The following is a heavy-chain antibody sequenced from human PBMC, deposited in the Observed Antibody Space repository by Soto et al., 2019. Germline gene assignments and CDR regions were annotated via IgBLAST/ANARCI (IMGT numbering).Heavy chain of an antibody. J-gene: IGHJ4*02. CDR2: ISNDENIK. D-gene: IGHD5-12*01. CDR3: ARGLRGVIDY. V-gene: IGHV3-33*08. CDR1: GFNFGNFG. Sequence: GSLRLSCVASGFNFGNFGMHWVRQAPGKGLEWLTVISNDENIKQDSVRGRFAISRDNSKNTLYLHLTSLRAEDTAIYYCARGLRGVIDYWGQGTLVTVSS.